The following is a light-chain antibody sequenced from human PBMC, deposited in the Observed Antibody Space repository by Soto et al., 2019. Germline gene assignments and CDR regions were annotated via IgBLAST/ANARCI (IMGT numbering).Light chain of an antibody. V-gene: IGKV1-27*01. CDR2: AAS. J-gene: IGKJ4*01. CDR1: QGISNS. CDR3: QKYNSAPPLT. Sequence: DIQMTQSPSSLSASVGDRVTITCRASQGISNSLAWYQQKPGKVPKLLIYAASTLQSGVPSRFSGSGSGTDFTLTISSLQPEDVATYYCQKYNSAPPLTFGGGTKVEIK.